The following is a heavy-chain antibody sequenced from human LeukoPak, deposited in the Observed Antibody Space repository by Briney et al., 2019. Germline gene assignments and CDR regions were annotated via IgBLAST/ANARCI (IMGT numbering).Heavy chain of an antibody. J-gene: IGHJ4*02. CDR1: GFTFSNYP. CDR2: ISYDGSNE. CDR3: ARDQEGDY. V-gene: IGHV3-30-3*01. Sequence: GGSLRLSCAVSGFTFSNYPMHWVRQAPGKGLEWVAIISYDGSNEYYTSSVKGRFTISRDNSKNTLYLQMNSLRPEDTAMYYCARDQEGDYWGQGTLVTASS.